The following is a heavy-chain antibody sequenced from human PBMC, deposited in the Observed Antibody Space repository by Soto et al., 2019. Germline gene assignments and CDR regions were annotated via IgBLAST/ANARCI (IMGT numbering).Heavy chain of an antibody. V-gene: IGHV3-23*01. CDR2: ISGSGGST. CDR1: GFTFSSYA. CDR3: AKGEREDIVVVPAAEVPY. J-gene: IGHJ4*02. D-gene: IGHD2-2*01. Sequence: GGSLRLSCAASGFTFSSYAMSWVRQAPGKGLEWVSAISGSGGSTYYADSVKGRFTISRDNSKNTLYLQMNSLRAEDTAVYYCAKGEREDIVVVPAAEVPYWGQGTLVTVSS.